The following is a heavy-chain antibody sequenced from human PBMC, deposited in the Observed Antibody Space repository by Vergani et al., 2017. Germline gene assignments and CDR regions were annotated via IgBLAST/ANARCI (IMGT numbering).Heavy chain of an antibody. Sequence: QVQLVQSGAEVKKPGASVKVSCKASGYTLTSYYMPWVRQAPGQGLEWMGIINPSGGSTSYAQKFQGRVTMTRDTSTSTVYMELSSLRSEETSVYYWARWVPYMDVWGKGTTVTVSS. V-gene: IGHV1-46*03. D-gene: IGHD4/OR15-4a*01. CDR1: GYTLTSYY. CDR3: ARWVPYMDV. CDR2: INPSGGST. J-gene: IGHJ6*03.